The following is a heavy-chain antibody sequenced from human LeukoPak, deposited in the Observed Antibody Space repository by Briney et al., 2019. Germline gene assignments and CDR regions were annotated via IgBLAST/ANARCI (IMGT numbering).Heavy chain of an antibody. D-gene: IGHD3-10*01. CDR2: ISWNSGSI. CDR3: AASGGSGSFDY. CDR1: GFTFSSYG. Sequence: GGSLRLSCAASGFTFSSYGMSWVRQAPGKGLEWVSGISWNSGSIGYSDSVKGRFTISRDNAKNSLYLQMNSLRADDMALYYCAASGGSGSFDYWGQGTLVTVSS. J-gene: IGHJ4*02. V-gene: IGHV3-9*03.